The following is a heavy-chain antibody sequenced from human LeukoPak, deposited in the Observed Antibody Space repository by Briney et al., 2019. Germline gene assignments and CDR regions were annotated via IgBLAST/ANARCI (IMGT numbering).Heavy chain of an antibody. Sequence: PGRSLRLSCAASGFTFDDYAMHWVRQAPGKGLEWVSGISWNSGSIGYADSVKGRFTISRDNAKNSLYLQMNSLRAEDTALYYCAKVGVTRTTGALDYWGQGTLVTVSS. V-gene: IGHV3-9*01. CDR1: GFTFDDYA. J-gene: IGHJ4*02. D-gene: IGHD1-1*01. CDR3: AKVGVTRTTGALDY. CDR2: ISWNSGSI.